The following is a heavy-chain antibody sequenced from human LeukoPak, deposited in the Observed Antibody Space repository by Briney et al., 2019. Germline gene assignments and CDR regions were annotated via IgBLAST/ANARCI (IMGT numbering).Heavy chain of an antibody. CDR1: KFSFCRYW. CDR3: ARDNNLEFDY. Sequence: GSLRLSWVTFKFSFCRYWMNLLRHVSGKGLEWVANINLDGSGQYYVDSVKGRFTISRDNAKNSLFLQMNSLRVEDTALYYCARDNNLEFDYWGQGTLVTVSS. J-gene: IGHJ4*02. D-gene: IGHD2/OR15-2a*01. CDR2: INLDGSGQ. V-gene: IGHV3-7*01.